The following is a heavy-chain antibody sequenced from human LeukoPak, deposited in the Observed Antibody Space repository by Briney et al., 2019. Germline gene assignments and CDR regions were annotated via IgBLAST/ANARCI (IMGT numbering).Heavy chain of an antibody. Sequence: SETLSLTCTVSGGSISSYYWSWIRQPPGKGLEWIGYIYYSGSTNYNPSLKSRVTISVDTSKNQFSLKLSSVTAADTAVYYCARAPRRYPLIVVVSYYFDYWGQGTLVTVSS. CDR1: GGSISSYY. J-gene: IGHJ4*02. CDR3: ARAPRRYPLIVVVSYYFDY. CDR2: IYYSGST. D-gene: IGHD3-22*01. V-gene: IGHV4-59*01.